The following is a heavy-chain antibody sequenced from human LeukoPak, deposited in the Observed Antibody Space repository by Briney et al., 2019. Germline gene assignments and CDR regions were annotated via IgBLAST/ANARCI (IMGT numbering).Heavy chain of an antibody. J-gene: IGHJ6*03. CDR2: ISWDGVST. V-gene: IGHV3-43*01. D-gene: IGHD1-1*01. CDR3: AKGNAYSDYYMDV. Sequence: GGSLRLSCAASGFTFDDYSIHWVRQAPGKGLEWVSFISWDGVSTYYADSVKGRFTISRDNSKNSLYLQMDSLRTEDTALYYCAKGNAYSDYYMDVWGKGTTVTVSS. CDR1: GFTFDDYS.